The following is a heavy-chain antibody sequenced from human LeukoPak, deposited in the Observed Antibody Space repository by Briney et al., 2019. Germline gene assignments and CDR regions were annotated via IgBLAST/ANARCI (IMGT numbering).Heavy chain of an antibody. CDR3: AKARVGYCSSTSCPHD. D-gene: IGHD2-2*01. V-gene: IGHV3-53*05. CDR2: IYSGGST. Sequence: GGSLRLSCAASGFTVSSNYMSWVRQAPGKGAEWVSVIYSGGSTYYADSVKGRFTISRDNSKNTLYLQMNSLRAEDTAVYYCAKARVGYCSSTSCPHDWGQGTLVTVSS. CDR1: GFTVSSNY. J-gene: IGHJ4*02.